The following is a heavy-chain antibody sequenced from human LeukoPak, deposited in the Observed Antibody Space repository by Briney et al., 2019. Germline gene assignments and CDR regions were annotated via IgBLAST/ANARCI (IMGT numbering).Heavy chain of an antibody. D-gene: IGHD3-10*01. CDR1: GFTFSDYY. V-gene: IGHV3-7*01. CDR3: ARGGEGLWFGGSLDY. CDR2: IKQDGSEK. Sequence: PGGSLRLSCAASGFTFSDYYMSWIRQAPGKGLEWVANIKQDGSEKYYVDSVKGRFTISRDNAKNSLYLQMNSLRAEDTAVYYCARGGEGLWFGGSLDYWGQGTLVTVSS. J-gene: IGHJ4*02.